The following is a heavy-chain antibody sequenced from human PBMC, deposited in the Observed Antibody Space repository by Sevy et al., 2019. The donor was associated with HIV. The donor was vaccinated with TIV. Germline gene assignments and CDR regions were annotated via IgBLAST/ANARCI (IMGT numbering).Heavy chain of an antibody. CDR3: AREGYYDYIWGSYRYFNDY. J-gene: IGHJ4*02. CDR1: GFTFSNYW. Sequence: GGSLRLSCAASGFTFSNYWMTWVRQAPGKGLEWVAHIKQDGSEKHYVDSVKGRFTISRDNSMNSVYLQMNSLRAEDTAVYFCAREGYYDYIWGSYRYFNDYWGQGTLVTVSS. CDR2: IKQDGSEK. D-gene: IGHD3-16*02. V-gene: IGHV3-7*03.